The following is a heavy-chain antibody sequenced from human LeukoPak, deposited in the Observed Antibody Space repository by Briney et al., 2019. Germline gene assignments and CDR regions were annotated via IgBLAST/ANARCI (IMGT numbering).Heavy chain of an antibody. V-gene: IGHV3-33*03. J-gene: IGHJ4*02. CDR3: ASAGGDSRSPLPFYY. CDR1: GFTFSSYG. D-gene: IGHD6-6*01. CDR2: IWYDGSNK. Sequence: GGSLRLSCAASGFTFSSYGMHWVRQAPGKGLEWVAVIWYDGSNKYYADSVKGRFTISRDNAGNSLSLQMNSLRAEDTAVYYCASAGGDSRSPLPFYYWGQGTLVTVSS.